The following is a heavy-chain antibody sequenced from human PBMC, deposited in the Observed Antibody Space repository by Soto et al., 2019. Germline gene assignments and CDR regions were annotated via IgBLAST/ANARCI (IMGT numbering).Heavy chain of an antibody. V-gene: IGHV4-59*08. Sequence: SETLSLTCTVSGGSISSYYWSWIRQPPGKGLEWIGYIYYSGSGSTNYNPSLKSRVTISVDTSKNQFSLKLSSVTAADTAVYYCARRYGDCFDYWGQGTLVTVSS. CDR1: GGSISSYY. J-gene: IGHJ4*02. CDR3: ARRYGDCFDY. CDR2: IYYSGSGST. D-gene: IGHD4-17*01.